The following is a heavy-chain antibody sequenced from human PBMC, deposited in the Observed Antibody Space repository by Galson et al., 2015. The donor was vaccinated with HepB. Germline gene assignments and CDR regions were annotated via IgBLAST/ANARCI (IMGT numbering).Heavy chain of an antibody. CDR3: ARARYNISPPDY. CDR1: GGTFSNYT. V-gene: IGHV1-69*08. J-gene: IGHJ4*02. CDR2: IIPIFPTT. Sequence: SVKVSCKASGGTFSNYTISWVRQAPGQGLEWMGRIIPIFPTTNYAQNLQGRVTITADKSTSTAYMEVRSLRSDDTAVYYCARARYNISPPDYWGQGTLVTISS. D-gene: IGHD1-14*01.